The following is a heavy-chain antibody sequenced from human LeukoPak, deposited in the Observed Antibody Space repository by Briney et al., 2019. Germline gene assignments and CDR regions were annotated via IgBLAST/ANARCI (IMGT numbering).Heavy chain of an antibody. Sequence: SETLSLTCTVSGGSISSCYWSWIRQPPGKGLEWIGYIYYSGSTNYNPSLKSRVTISVGTSKKQFSLKLSSVIAADTAVYYCARYVWGSYPTFEDYWGQGTLVTVSS. J-gene: IGHJ4*02. CDR2: IYYSGST. CDR1: GGSISSCY. V-gene: IGHV4-59*01. CDR3: ARYVWGSYPTFEDY. D-gene: IGHD3-16*02.